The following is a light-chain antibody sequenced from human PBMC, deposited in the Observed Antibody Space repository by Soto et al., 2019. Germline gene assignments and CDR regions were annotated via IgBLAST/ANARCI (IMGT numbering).Light chain of an antibody. V-gene: IGKV1-5*01. CDR3: KQYETFSGT. CDR1: RRVSGW. Sequence: IQMTQSASTLSASVGDTXXGXXXVSRRVSGWFAWCLQRPGEAPKLLIYDASDLPRGVQSRFSCRGSGTKFTLTIASLQPDDFATYYCKQYETFSGTFGPGTKVDIK. J-gene: IGKJ1*01. CDR2: DAS.